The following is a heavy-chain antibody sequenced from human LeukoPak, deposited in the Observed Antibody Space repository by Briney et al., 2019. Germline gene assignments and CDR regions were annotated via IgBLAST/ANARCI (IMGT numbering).Heavy chain of an antibody. D-gene: IGHD3-22*01. J-gene: IGHJ4*02. CDR3: ARDSFAGYDSSGYSSYDY. CDR1: GFTFSTYN. V-gene: IGHV3-21*01. CDR2: ITSGGTYT. Sequence: GGSLRLSCAASGFTFSTYNMNWVRQAPGKGLKWVSSITSGGTYTYYADSVKGRFTISRDNAKNSLYLQMNSLRAEDTAVYYCARDSFAGYDSSGYSSYDYWGQGTLVTVSS.